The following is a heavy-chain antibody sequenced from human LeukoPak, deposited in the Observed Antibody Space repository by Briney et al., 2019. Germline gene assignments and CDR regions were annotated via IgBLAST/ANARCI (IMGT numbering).Heavy chain of an antibody. Sequence: PSETLSLTCGVSGGSFNKYYWAWIRQPPGKGLEWIGEINRSGNTNYNPSLKSRVTISVDTSKNQFSLKLSSVTAADTAVYFCARSGLTTVLYLDWGQGPWSPSPQ. V-gene: IGHV4-34*01. CDR2: INRSGNT. CDR3: ARSGLTTVLYLD. J-gene: IGHJ1*01. D-gene: IGHD4-11*01. CDR1: GGSFNKYY.